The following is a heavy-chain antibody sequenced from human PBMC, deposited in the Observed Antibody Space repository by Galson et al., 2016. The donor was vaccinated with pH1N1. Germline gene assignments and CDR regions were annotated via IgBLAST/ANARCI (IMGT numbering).Heavy chain of an antibody. V-gene: IGHV4-39*02. CDR2: VFHRGTT. CDR3: ARGVAAASRFDL. D-gene: IGHD6-13*01. J-gene: IGHJ5*02. CDR1: GGSMRSSDHY. Sequence: ETLSLTCNISGGSMRSSDHYWAWVRQPPGKGLEWIGSVFHRGTTYYDLSLKSRVTISIDTSNKRFSLKVTSVSAADAAVYSCARGVAAASRFDLWGQGSLVAVSS.